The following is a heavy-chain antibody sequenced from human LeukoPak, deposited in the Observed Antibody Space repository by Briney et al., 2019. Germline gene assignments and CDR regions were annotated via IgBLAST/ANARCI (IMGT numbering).Heavy chain of an antibody. CDR2: ISSSSSYI. CDR3: AREGDRRFYGDYVFDY. Sequence: GGSLRLSCAASGFTFSSYSMNWVRQAPGKGLEWVSSISSSSSYIYYADSVKGRFTISRYNAKNSLYLQMNSLRTEDTALYYCAREGDRRFYGDYVFDYWGQGTLVTVSS. D-gene: IGHD4-17*01. CDR1: GFTFSSYS. V-gene: IGHV3-21*01. J-gene: IGHJ4*02.